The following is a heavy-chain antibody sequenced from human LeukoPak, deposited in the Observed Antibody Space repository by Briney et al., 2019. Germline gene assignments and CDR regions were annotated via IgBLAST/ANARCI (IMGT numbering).Heavy chain of an antibody. Sequence: SETLSLTCTVSGGSISSYYWSWIRQPPGKGLEWIGYIYYSGSTNYNPSLKSRVTISVDTSKNQFSLKLSSVTAADTAVYYCARGGYSYGSLYWGQGTLVTASS. CDR1: GGSISSYY. CDR3: ARGGYSYGSLY. CDR2: IYYSGST. J-gene: IGHJ4*02. D-gene: IGHD5-18*01. V-gene: IGHV4-59*01.